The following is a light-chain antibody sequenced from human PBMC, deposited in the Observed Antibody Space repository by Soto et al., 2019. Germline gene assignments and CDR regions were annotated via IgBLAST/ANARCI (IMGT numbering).Light chain of an antibody. Sequence: DIQMTQSPSSLSASAGDRVTITCRASQGIRTDLGWYQQKPGKAPKRLIYAASSLQSGVPSRFSGSGSGTEFTLTISSLQPEDFATYFCLQHNGYPYTFGQGTKLEI. CDR3: LQHNGYPYT. CDR2: AAS. CDR1: QGIRTD. J-gene: IGKJ2*01. V-gene: IGKV1-17*01.